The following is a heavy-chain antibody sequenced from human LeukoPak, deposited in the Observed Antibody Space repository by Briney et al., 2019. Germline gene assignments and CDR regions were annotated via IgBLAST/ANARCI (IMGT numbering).Heavy chain of an antibody. J-gene: IGHJ3*02. CDR1: GLTVSDNY. CDR2: FYPGGSK. CDR3: ARGVYDTSGDVFDI. D-gene: IGHD3-22*01. V-gene: IGHV3-53*01. Sequence: GGSLRLSCAASGLTVSDNYMTWVRQAPGKGREWVSVFYPGGSKYDARSVKGRFAISRDNSNDMLYLQMNGLGVEDTAVYYCARGVYDTSGDVFDIWGQGTMVTVSS.